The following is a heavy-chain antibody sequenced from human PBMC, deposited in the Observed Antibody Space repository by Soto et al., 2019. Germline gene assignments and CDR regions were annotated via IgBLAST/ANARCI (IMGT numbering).Heavy chain of an antibody. CDR3: ARADYYGSGSYVGVDY. J-gene: IGHJ4*02. CDR1: GGSISSYY. D-gene: IGHD3-10*01. Sequence: QVQLQESGPGLVKPSETLSLTCTVSGGSISSYYWSWIRQPPGKGLEWIGYIYYSGRTNYNPSLKSRVTISVDTSKTPFSLKLSSVTAADTAVYYCARADYYGSGSYVGVDYWGQGTLVTVSS. V-gene: IGHV4-59*01. CDR2: IYYSGRT.